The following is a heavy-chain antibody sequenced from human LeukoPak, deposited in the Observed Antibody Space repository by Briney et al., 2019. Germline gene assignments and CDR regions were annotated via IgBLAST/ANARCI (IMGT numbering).Heavy chain of an antibody. V-gene: IGHV1-69*13. CDR2: IIPIFGTA. CDR3: ARRGGYSYGYNYFDY. Sequence: ASVKVSCKASGGTFSSYAISWVRQAPGQGLEWMGGIIPIFGTANYAQKFQGRVTITADESTSTAYMELSSLRSEDTAVYYCARRGGYSYGYNYFDYWGQGTLVTVSS. D-gene: IGHD5-18*01. CDR1: GGTFSSYA. J-gene: IGHJ4*02.